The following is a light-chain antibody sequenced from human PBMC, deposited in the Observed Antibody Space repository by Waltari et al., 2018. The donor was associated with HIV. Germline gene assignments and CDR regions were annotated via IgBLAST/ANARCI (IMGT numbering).Light chain of an antibody. V-gene: IGLV2-11*01. Sequence: QSALTQPRSVSGSPGQSVTISCTETRSDVGGYNYVSWYQQHPGKAPKVMIYDVSKRPSGVLDRCSGGKAGNAASLTISGLQAEEEADYDCCSYAGSYIWVFGGGTKLTVL. CDR2: DVS. CDR3: CSYAGSYIWV. J-gene: IGLJ3*02. CDR1: RSDVGGYNY.